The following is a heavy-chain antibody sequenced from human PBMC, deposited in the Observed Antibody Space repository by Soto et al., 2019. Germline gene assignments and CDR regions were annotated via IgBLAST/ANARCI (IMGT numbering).Heavy chain of an antibody. J-gene: IGHJ4*02. CDR2: IYYSGST. CDR1: GFSVSSGSYY. D-gene: IGHD1-1*01. Sequence: PXETLCLTCTVSGFSVSSGSYYWSWIRQPPGKGLEWIGYIYYSGSTNYNPSLKSRVTISVDTSKNQFSLKLSSVTAADTAVYYCARGSPVRNLDYWGQGTLVTVSS. V-gene: IGHV4-61*01. CDR3: ARGSPVRNLDY.